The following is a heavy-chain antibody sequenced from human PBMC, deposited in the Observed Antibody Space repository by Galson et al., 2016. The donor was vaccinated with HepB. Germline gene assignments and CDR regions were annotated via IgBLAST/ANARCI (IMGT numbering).Heavy chain of an antibody. CDR3: ARASCGWYVY. CDR1: GDSVSSHSAA. D-gene: IGHD6-19*01. J-gene: IGHJ4*02. CDR2: TYYRSKWYN. Sequence: CAIYGDSVSSHSAAWNWIRQSPSRGLEWLGRTYYRSKWYNDYAVSVKSRIIINPDTSKNQFSLQLNSVTPEDTAVYYCARASCGWYVYWGQGTLVTVSS. V-gene: IGHV6-1*01.